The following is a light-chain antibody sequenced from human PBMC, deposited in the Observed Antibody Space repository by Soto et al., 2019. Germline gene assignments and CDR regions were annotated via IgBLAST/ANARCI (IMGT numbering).Light chain of an antibody. CDR3: GTWDSSLSAGVV. V-gene: IGLV1-51*01. J-gene: IGLJ3*02. CDR1: SSNIGNNY. Sequence: QSVLTQPPSVSAAPGQKVTISCSGSSSNIGNNYVSWFQHLPGAAPKLLIYANNKRPSGIPDRFSGSKSGTSATLGITGLQTGDEADYYCGTWDSSLSAGVVFGGGTKLTVL. CDR2: ANN.